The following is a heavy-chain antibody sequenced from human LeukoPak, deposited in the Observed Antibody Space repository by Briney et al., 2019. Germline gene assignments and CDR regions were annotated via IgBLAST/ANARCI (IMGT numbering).Heavy chain of an antibody. J-gene: IGHJ4*02. V-gene: IGHV4-31*03. CDR2: IYHTWTT. CDR3: ARASTYFDN. Sequence: SETLSLTCTVSGDFISSGGYYWSWIRQHPGKGLEWIGYIYHTWTTYYNPYLKSRVSLSVDTSKNQFSLKLSSVTAADTAVYYCARASTYFDNWGQGTLVAVSS. CDR1: GDFISSGGYY.